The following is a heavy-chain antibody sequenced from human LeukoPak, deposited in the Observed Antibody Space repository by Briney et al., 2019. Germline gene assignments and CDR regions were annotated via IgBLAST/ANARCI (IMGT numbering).Heavy chain of an antibody. CDR1: GYTFTGYY. CDR2: INPNSGGT. D-gene: IGHD6-6*01. V-gene: IGHV1-2*05. J-gene: IGHJ4*02. CDR3: ARVQYSSSRSLDY. Sequence: ASVTVSCKASGYTFTGYYMHWVRQAPGQGLEWMGRINPNSGGTNYAQKFQGRVTMTRDTSISTAYMELSRLRSDDTVVYYCARVQYSSSRSLDYWGQGTLVTVSS.